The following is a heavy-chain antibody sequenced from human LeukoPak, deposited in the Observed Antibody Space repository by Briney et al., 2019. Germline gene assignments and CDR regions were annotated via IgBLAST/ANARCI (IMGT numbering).Heavy chain of an antibody. CDR1: GFTFSTSW. J-gene: IGHJ5*02. V-gene: IGHV3-7*01. Sequence: PGGSLRLSCVGSGFTFSTSWMHWVRQAPGKGPEYVAYINQDGSETNYVDSVKGRFTISRDNTRNSLFLQMYSLRDEDTAIYYCARWAGRCGGDCQSEDPWGLGNLVIVSS. CDR2: INQDGSET. D-gene: IGHD2-21*02. CDR3: ARWAGRCGGDCQSEDP.